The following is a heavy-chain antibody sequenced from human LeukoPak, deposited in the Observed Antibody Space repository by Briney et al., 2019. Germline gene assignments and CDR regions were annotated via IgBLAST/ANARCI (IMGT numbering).Heavy chain of an antibody. CDR3: ARAPEVDTAMVSLDY. CDR2: IKQDGSEK. D-gene: IGHD5-18*01. CDR1: GFTFSSYW. Sequence: GGSLRLSCAASGFTFSSYWMNWVRQAPGKGLEWVANIKQDGSEKYYVDSVKGRFTISRDNAKNSLYLQMNSLRAEDTAVYYCARAPEVDTAMVSLDYWGQGTLVTVSS. J-gene: IGHJ4*02. V-gene: IGHV3-7*01.